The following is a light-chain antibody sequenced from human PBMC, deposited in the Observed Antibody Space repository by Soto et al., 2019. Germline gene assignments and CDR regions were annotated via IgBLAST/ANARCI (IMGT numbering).Light chain of an antibody. CDR1: QSVSSSY. CDR3: QQYGSSP. CDR2: GAS. Sequence: EIVLTQSPGTLSLSPGERATLSCRASQSVSSSYLAWYQQKPGQAPRLLIYGASSRATGIPDRFSGSGSGTDLTLTISRLEPEDFVVDYCQQYGSSPFGQGTRLEIK. J-gene: IGKJ5*01. V-gene: IGKV3-20*01.